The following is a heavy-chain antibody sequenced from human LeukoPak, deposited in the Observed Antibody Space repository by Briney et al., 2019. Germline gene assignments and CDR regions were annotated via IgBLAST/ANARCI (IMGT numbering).Heavy chain of an antibody. CDR1: GFTVSSNY. V-gene: IGHV3-53*01. CDR3: ARGSSGYYFRWFDP. Sequence: GGSLRLSCAASGFTVSSNYMSWVRQTPGKGLEWVSVIYSGGSTYYADSVKGRFTISRDNSKNTLYLQMNSLRAEDTAVYYCARGSSGYYFRWFDPWGQGTLVTVSS. CDR2: IYSGGST. J-gene: IGHJ5*02. D-gene: IGHD3-22*01.